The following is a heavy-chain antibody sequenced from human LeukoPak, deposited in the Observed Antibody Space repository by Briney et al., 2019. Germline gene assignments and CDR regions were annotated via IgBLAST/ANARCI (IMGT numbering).Heavy chain of an antibody. J-gene: IGHJ4*02. Sequence: GGPLRLSCAASGFTFSSNWMHWVRQAPGKGLVWVSRFNEDGSTTNYADSVKGRSTIFRDNAKNTLYLQMNSLRAEDTAVYYCVRDLGGRSGHWGQGTLVTVSS. CDR2: FNEDGSTT. CDR3: VRDLGGRSGH. CDR1: GFTFSSNW. D-gene: IGHD1-26*01. V-gene: IGHV3-74*01.